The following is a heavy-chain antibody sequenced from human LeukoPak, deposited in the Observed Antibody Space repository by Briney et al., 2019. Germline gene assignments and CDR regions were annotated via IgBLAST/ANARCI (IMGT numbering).Heavy chain of an antibody. D-gene: IGHD6-13*01. CDR2: ISSSSSYI. Sequence: KSGGSLRLSCAASGFTFSSYSMNWVRQAPGKGLEWVSSISSSSSYIYYADSVKGRFTISRDNAKNSLYLQMNSLRAEDTAVYYCAKDIRPGIAAAEFEYWGQGTLVTVSS. CDR3: AKDIRPGIAAAEFEY. V-gene: IGHV3-21*01. CDR1: GFTFSSYS. J-gene: IGHJ4*02.